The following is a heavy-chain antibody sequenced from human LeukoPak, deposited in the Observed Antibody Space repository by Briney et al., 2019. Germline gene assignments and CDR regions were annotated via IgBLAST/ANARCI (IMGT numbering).Heavy chain of an antibody. Sequence: SETLSLTCAVSSGSISSGGYSWSWIRQPPGKGLEWIGYIYHSGSTYYNPSLKSRATISVDRSKNQFSLKLSSVTAADTAVYDCARGPAFDIWGQGTMVTVSS. V-gene: IGHV4-30-2*01. CDR3: ARGPAFDI. CDR1: SGSISSGGYS. CDR2: IYHSGST. J-gene: IGHJ3*02.